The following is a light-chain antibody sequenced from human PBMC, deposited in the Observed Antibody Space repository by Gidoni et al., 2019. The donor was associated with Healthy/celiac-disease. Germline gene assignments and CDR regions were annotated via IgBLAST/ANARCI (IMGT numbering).Light chain of an antibody. CDR2: WAS. CDR1: QSVLYSSNNKNY. Sequence: DIVMTQSPDSLAVSLGERATINCKSSQSVLYSSNNKNYLAWYQQKPGQPPKLLIYWASTRESGVPDRFSGSGSVTAFTLTISSLQAEAVAVYFCQQYYSTAYTFGQGTKLEIK. J-gene: IGKJ2*01. CDR3: QQYYSTAYT. V-gene: IGKV4-1*01.